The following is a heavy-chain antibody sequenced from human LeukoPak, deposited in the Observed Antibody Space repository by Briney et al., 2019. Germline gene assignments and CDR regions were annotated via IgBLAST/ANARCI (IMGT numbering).Heavy chain of an antibody. V-gene: IGHV4-31*01. D-gene: IGHD2-21*02. CDR3: ARQYCGGDCQYNPGGWFDP. CDR1: GGSISSDGYY. CDR2: IYYSGST. J-gene: IGHJ5*02. Sequence: SETLSLTCTVSGGSISSDGYYWSWIPQPPGKALEWLGYIYYSGSTYHNPSLKSPVTISVDTSKNQFSLNLSSVTAADTAVYYCARQYCGGDCQYNPGGWFDPWGQGTLVTVSS.